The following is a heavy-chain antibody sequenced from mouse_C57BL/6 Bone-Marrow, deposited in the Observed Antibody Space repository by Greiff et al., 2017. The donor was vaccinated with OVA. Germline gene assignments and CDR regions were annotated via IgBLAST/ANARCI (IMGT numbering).Heavy chain of an antibody. Sequence: VQLQQSGAELARPGASVKMSCKASGYTFTSYTMHWVKQRPGQGLEWICYIPPISGYTQYNQKFKDKAPLTADKSSSTAYMQLSSLTSEDSAVYYCARWGTTVVAFDYWGQGTTLTVSS. D-gene: IGHD1-1*01. CDR2: IPPISGYT. J-gene: IGHJ2*01. CDR1: GYTFTSYT. CDR3: ARWGTTVVAFDY. V-gene: IGHV1-4*01.